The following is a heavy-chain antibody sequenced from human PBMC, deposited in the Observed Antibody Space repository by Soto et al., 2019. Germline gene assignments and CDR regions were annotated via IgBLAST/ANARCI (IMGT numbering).Heavy chain of an antibody. CDR1: GFTSSDYY. J-gene: IGHJ6*02. Sequence: QVQLVESGGGLVKPGGSLRLSCVASGFTSSDYYMSWIRQAPGKGLEWVSYVSSTGSTIYESDSVRSRFTVSRDNAKNSLYLQMNSLRAEDTAVYYCARDRSDTGYGRGYHYYGMDVWGQGTTVTVSS. CDR3: ARDRSDTGYGRGYHYYGMDV. V-gene: IGHV3-11*01. D-gene: IGHD1-1*01. CDR2: VSSTGSTI.